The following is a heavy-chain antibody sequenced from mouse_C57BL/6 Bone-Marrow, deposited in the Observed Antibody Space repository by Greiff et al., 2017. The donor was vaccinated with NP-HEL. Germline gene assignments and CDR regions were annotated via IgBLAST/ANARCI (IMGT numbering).Heavy chain of an antibody. J-gene: IGHJ2*01. Sequence: QVHVKQPGAELVRPGSSVKLSCKASGYTFTSYWMHWVKQRPIQGLEWIGNIDPSDSETHYNQKFKDKATLTVDKSSSTAYMQLSSLTSEDSAVYYCARERVAYCDDWGQGTTLTVSS. CDR2: IDPSDSET. CDR3: ARERVAYCDD. V-gene: IGHV1-52*01. CDR1: GYTFTSYW. D-gene: IGHD1-1*02.